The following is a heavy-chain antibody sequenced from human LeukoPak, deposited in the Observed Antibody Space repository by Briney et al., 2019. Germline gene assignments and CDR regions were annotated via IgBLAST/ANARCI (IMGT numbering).Heavy chain of an antibody. J-gene: IGHJ4*02. CDR1: GGSITSGGYY. V-gene: IGHV4-31*03. CDR2: IYYSGTT. Sequence: PSETLSLTCTVSGGSITSGGYYWSWIRQLPGKGLEWIGYIYYSGTTSYNPSLKSRLTISLDTSENQFSLKLSSVTAADTAVYYCARGSTGDKSNNWGQGTLVTLSS. CDR3: ARGSTGDKSNN. D-gene: IGHD7-27*01.